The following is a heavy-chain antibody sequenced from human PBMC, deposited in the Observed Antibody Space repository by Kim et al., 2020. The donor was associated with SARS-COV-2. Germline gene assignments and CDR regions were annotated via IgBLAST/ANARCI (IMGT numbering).Heavy chain of an antibody. J-gene: IGHJ6*02. CDR1: GGTFSSYT. Sequence: SVKVSCKASGGTFSSYTISWVRQAPGQGLEWMGRIIPILGIANYAQKFQGRVTITADKSTSTAYMELSSLRSEDTAVYYCASPPRRSPAAGTLRRDYYGMDVWGQGTTVTVSS. D-gene: IGHD6-13*01. V-gene: IGHV1-69*02. CDR3: ASPPRRSPAAGTLRRDYYGMDV. CDR2: IIPILGIA.